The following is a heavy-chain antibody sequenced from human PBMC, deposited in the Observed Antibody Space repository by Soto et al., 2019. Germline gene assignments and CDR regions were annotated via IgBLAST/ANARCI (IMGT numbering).Heavy chain of an antibody. D-gene: IGHD6-19*01. CDR2: ISGGGGST. CDR3: AKALYTSDGGEVFDY. V-gene: IGHV3-23*01. J-gene: IGHJ4*02. Sequence: EVQLLESGGGLVQPGGSLRLSCAASGFTFISYAMSWVRQAPGKGLEWVSAISGGGGSTYYADSVKGRFTISRDNSKNTVYLEMNNLRAEDSAVYYCAKALYTSDGGEVFDYWGQGTLVTVSS. CDR1: GFTFISYA.